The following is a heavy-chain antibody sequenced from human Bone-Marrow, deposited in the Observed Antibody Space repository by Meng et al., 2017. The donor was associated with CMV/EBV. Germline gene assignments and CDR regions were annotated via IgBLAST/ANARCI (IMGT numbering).Heavy chain of an antibody. J-gene: IGHJ4*02. Sequence: GESLKISCAASGFTFSSYEMNWVRQAPGKGLEWVAFIRYDGSNKYYADSVKGRFTISRDNSKNTLYLQMNSLRAEDTAVYYCAKSGQLKAGDYFDYWGQGTLVTVSS. V-gene: IGHV3-30*02. D-gene: IGHD5-18*01. CDR3: AKSGQLKAGDYFDY. CDR2: IRYDGSNK. CDR1: GFTFSSYE.